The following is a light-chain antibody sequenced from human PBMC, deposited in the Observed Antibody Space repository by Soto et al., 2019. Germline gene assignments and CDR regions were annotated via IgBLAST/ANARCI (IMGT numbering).Light chain of an antibody. CDR3: QQYGSSTPIT. CDR2: ATS. J-gene: IGKJ5*01. Sequence: EILLTQSPGALSLSPGDRATISCRASQIVSSGYLAWYQHKPAQAPNLLNVATSRRATGIRDRFSGSGSGTDFALTISRREPEDVAVYYCQQYGSSTPITFGQGTKLEIK. CDR1: QIVSSGY. V-gene: IGKV3-20*01.